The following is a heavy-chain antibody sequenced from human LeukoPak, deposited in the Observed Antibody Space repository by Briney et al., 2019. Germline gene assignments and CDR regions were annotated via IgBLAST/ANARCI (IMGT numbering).Heavy chain of an antibody. V-gene: IGHV4-39*01. CDR3: ARLSSWTYYFDY. CDR1: GGSISSSSYY. J-gene: IGHJ4*02. D-gene: IGHD6-13*01. CDR2: IYYSGST. Sequence: PSETLSLTXTVSGGSISSSSYYWGWIRQPPGKGLEWIGSIYYSGSTYYNPSLKSRVTISVDTSKNQFSLKLSSVTAADTAVYYCARLSSWTYYFDYWGQGTLVTVSS.